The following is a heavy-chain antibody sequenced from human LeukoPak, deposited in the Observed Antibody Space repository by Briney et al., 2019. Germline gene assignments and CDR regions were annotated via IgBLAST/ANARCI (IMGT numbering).Heavy chain of an antibody. V-gene: IGHV4-59*08. Sequence: SETLSLTCTVSGGSISSYYWSWIRQPPGKGLEWIGYIYYSGSTNYNPSLKSRVTISVDTSKNQFSLKLSSVTAADTAVYYCARLLKGVVPAVDYWGQGTLVTVS. CDR3: ARLLKGVVPAVDY. CDR1: GGSISSYY. D-gene: IGHD2-2*01. CDR2: IYYSGST. J-gene: IGHJ4*02.